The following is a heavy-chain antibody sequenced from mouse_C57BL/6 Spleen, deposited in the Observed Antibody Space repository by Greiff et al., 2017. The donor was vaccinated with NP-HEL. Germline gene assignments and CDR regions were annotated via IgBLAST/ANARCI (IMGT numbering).Heavy chain of an antibody. D-gene: IGHD1-1*01. V-gene: IGHV1-81*01. CDR2: IYPRSGNT. Sequence: VKLQESGAELARPGASVKLSCKASGYTFTSYGISWVKQRTGQGLEWIGEIYPRSGNTYYDEKFKGKATLTADKSSSTAYMELRSLTSEDSAVYYCATPITTVVTTRYFDVWGTGTTVTVSS. CDR1: GYTFTSYG. J-gene: IGHJ1*03. CDR3: ATPITTVVTTRYFDV.